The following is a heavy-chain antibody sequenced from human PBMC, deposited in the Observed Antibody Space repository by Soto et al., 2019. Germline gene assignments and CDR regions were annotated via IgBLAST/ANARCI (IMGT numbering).Heavy chain of an antibody. D-gene: IGHD1-26*01. J-gene: IGHJ5*02. CDR1: GYTFTNFG. CDR3: ARDPVGGNWFDP. Sequence: ASVKVSCKASGYTFTNFGISWVRQAPGQGLEWMGWISAYNGNTNYAQNFQGRVTMTTDTSTSTAYMELRSLRSDDTAVYYCARDPVGGNWFDPWGQGTLVTVSS. CDR2: ISAYNGNT. V-gene: IGHV1-18*01.